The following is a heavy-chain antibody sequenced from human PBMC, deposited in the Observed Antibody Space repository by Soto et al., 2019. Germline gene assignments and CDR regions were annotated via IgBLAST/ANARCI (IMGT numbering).Heavy chain of an antibody. CDR2: IYSGGST. V-gene: IGHV3-53*01. CDR3: ARAGTAMNFYYGMDV. D-gene: IGHD5-18*01. CDR1: GFTVSSNY. J-gene: IGHJ6*02. Sequence: GGSLRLSCAASGFTVSSNYMSWVRQAPGKGLEWVSVIYSGGSTYYADSVKGRFTITRDNTKNTLYLQMNSLRAEDTAVYYCARAGTAMNFYYGMDVWGQGTTVTVSS.